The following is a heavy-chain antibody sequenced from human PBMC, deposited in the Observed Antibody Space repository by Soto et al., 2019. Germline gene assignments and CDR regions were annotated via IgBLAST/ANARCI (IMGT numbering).Heavy chain of an antibody. Sequence: PSETLSLTCTVSGGSISSYYWSWIRQPPGKGLEWIGYIYYSGSTNYNPSLKSRVTISVDTSKNQFSLKLSSVTAADTAVYYCARIPLHYGDYYYYGMDVWGQGTTVTVS. CDR2: IYYSGST. D-gene: IGHD4-17*01. CDR3: ARIPLHYGDYYYYGMDV. V-gene: IGHV4-59*01. CDR1: GGSISSYY. J-gene: IGHJ6*01.